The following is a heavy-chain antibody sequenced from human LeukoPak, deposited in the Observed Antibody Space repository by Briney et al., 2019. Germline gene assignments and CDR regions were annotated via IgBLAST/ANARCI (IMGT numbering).Heavy chain of an antibody. V-gene: IGHV3-64D*06. J-gene: IGHJ4*02. CDR3: LKDLTGTWSFDH. CDR1: GFTFSGHF. Sequence: GGSLRLSCSASGFTFSGHFMHWVRQAPGKGLEYVSSISVNGDKTLYAESVKGRFTISRDNSKNTLYLQLSSLRLEDTAIYYCLKDLTGTWSFDHWGQGTLLTVSS. CDR2: ISVNGDKT. D-gene: IGHD7-27*01.